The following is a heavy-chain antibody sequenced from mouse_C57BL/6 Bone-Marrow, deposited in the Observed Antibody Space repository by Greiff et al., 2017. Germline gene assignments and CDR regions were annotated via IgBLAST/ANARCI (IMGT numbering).Heavy chain of an antibody. CDR3: ASPYYYGSRGNY. V-gene: IGHV1-81*01. D-gene: IGHD1-1*01. J-gene: IGHJ2*01. CDR2: IYPRSGNT. Sequence: QVQLQQSGAELARPGASVKLSCKASGYTFTSYGISWVKQRTGQGLEWIGEIYPRSGNTYYNEKFKGKATLTADKSSSTAYMELRSLTSEDSAVYFCASPYYYGSRGNYWCQGTTLTVSS. CDR1: GYTFTSYG.